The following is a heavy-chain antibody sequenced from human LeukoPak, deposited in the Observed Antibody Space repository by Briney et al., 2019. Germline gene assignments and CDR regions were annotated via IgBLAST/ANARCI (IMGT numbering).Heavy chain of an antibody. Sequence: PSETLSLTCTVSGYSISSGYYWGWIRQPPGKGLEWIGSIYHSGSTYYNPSLKSRVTISVDTSKNQFSLKLSSVTAADTAVYYCARAHVDTAMVTDSLWYFDPWGRGTLVTVSS. D-gene: IGHD5-18*01. V-gene: IGHV4-38-2*02. CDR2: IYHSGST. CDR3: ARAHVDTAMVTDSLWYFDP. CDR1: GYSISSGYY. J-gene: IGHJ2*01.